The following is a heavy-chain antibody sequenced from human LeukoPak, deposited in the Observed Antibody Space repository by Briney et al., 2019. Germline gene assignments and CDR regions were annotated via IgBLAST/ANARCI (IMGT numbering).Heavy chain of an antibody. Sequence: GGSLRLSCAASGFTFSSYSMNWVRQAPGKGLEWVSYISSSSSTIYYADSVKGRFTISRDNAKNSLYLQMNSLRAEDTAVYYCAREPYSSSFNWFDPWGQGTLVTVSS. D-gene: IGHD6-13*01. CDR1: GFTFSSYS. V-gene: IGHV3-48*01. J-gene: IGHJ5*02. CDR3: AREPYSSSFNWFDP. CDR2: ISSSSSTI.